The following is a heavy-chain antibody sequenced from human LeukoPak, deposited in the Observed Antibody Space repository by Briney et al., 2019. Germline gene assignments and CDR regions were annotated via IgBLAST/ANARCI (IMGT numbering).Heavy chain of an antibody. CDR1: GFTFSSYW. CDR2: INTDGSTS. Sequence: GGSLRLSCVASGFTFSSYWMHWVRQPPGKGPVWVSRINTDGSTSSYADSVKGRFTISRDNARNSLYLQMNSLRAEDTAVYYCARETVLGSNYYSYGMDVWGQGTTVTVSS. CDR3: ARETVLGSNYYSYGMDV. J-gene: IGHJ6*02. D-gene: IGHD3-16*01. V-gene: IGHV3-74*01.